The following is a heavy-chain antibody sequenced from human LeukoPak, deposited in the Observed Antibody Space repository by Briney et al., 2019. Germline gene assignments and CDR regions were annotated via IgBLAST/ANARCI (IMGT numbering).Heavy chain of an antibody. CDR2: IYHSGST. CDR1: GGSISSSNW. CDR3: ASRRRGRYYDSSGYSGVG. Sequence: SETLSLTCAVSGGSISSSNWRSWVRQPPGKGLEWIGEIYHSGSTNYNPSLKSRVTISVDKSKNQFSLKLSSVTAADTAVYYCASRRRGRYYDSSGYSGVGWGQGTLVTVSS. D-gene: IGHD3-22*01. V-gene: IGHV4-4*02. J-gene: IGHJ4*02.